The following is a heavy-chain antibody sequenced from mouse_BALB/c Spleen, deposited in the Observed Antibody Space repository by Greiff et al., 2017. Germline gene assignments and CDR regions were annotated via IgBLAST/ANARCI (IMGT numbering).Heavy chain of an antibody. J-gene: IGHJ4*01. D-gene: IGHD4-1*01. CDR1: GYTFTSYT. CDR2: INPSSGYT. Sequence: VKLMESGAELARPGASVKMSCKASGYTFTSYTMHWVKQRPGQGLEWIGYINPSSGYTNYNQKFKDKATLTADKSSSTAYMQLSSLTSEDSAVYYCARSLLGGGAMDYWGQGTSVTVSS. CDR3: ARSLLGGGAMDY. V-gene: IGHV1-4*01.